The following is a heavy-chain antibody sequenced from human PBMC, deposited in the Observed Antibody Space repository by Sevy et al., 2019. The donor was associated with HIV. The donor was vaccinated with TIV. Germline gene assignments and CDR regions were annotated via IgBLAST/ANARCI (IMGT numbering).Heavy chain of an antibody. CDR1: GVSVSSDTYY. Sequence: SETLSLTCAVSGVSVSSDTYYWSWIRQPPGKGLEWIGYVYHTGSTNYSPAFKKRVTISLDTSKNQFSLWLFSVAAADTAVYYCAREPYFFDKSGYYWDYWGQGALVTVSS. CDR3: AREPYFFDKSGYYWDY. D-gene: IGHD3-22*01. CDR2: VYHTGST. V-gene: IGHV4-61*01. J-gene: IGHJ4*02.